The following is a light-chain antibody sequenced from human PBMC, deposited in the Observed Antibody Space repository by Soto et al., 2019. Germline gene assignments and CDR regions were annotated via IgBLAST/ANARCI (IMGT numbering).Light chain of an antibody. CDR3: SPYTTNSAPFG. Sequence: QSALTQPASVSGSPGQSITISCTGASSDVGADNYVSWYHQHPGKAPKLMIYEVSNRPSGVSNRFSGSKSGDTASLTISGLQAGHEADYYWSPYTTNSAPFGFGTGTKLTVL. J-gene: IGLJ1*01. CDR2: EVS. V-gene: IGLV2-14*01. CDR1: SSDVGADNY.